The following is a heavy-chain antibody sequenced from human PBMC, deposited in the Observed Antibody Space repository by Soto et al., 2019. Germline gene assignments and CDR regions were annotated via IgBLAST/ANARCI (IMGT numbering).Heavy chain of an antibody. J-gene: IGHJ6*03. CDR1: GYTFTSYD. Sequence: ASVKVSCKASGYTFTSYDINWVRQATGQGLEWMGWMNPNSGNTGYAQKFQGRVTMTRNTSISTAYMELSSLRSEDTAVYYCARGPRFGVWLGLYYYYYYMDGWGKATTVTVSS. CDR2: MNPNSGNT. V-gene: IGHV1-8*01. CDR3: ARGPRFGVWLGLYYYYYYMDG. D-gene: IGHD3-9*01.